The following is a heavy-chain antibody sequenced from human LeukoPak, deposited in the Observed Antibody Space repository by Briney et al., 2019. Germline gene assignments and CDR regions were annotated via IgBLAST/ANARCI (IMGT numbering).Heavy chain of an antibody. CDR2: IYYSGSA. J-gene: IGHJ4*02. CDR1: GGSISSSSHF. CDR3: ARHGNIVIVPAALGFDY. D-gene: IGHD2-2*01. Sequence: SETLSLTCSVSGGSISSSSHFWAWIRQPPGKGLEWIGSIYYSGSAYYNPSFKSRVAISVDTSKNQFSLKLGSVTAADTAVYYCARHGNIVIVPAALGFDYWGQGTLVTVSS. V-gene: IGHV4-39*01.